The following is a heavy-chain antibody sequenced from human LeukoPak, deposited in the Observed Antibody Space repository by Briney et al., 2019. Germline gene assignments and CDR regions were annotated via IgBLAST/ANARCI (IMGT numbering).Heavy chain of an antibody. CDR1: GGSISSGSYY. CDR3: ARSFGVVTKYYFDY. J-gene: IGHJ4*02. CDR2: IYTSGST. Sequence: KTSETLSLTCTVSGGSISSGSYYWSWIRQPAGKGLEWIGRIYTSGSTNYNPSLKSRVTISVDTSKNQFSLKLSSVTAADTAVYYCARSFGVVTKYYFDYWGQGTLVTVSS. V-gene: IGHV4-61*02. D-gene: IGHD3-3*01.